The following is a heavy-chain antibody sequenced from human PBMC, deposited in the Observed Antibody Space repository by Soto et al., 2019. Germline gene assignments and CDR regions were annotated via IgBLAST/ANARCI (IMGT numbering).Heavy chain of an antibody. V-gene: IGHV3-30*03. J-gene: IGHJ6*02. CDR1: GFAFNGYG. D-gene: IGHD3-10*02. Sequence: QGQLVESGGGVVQPGTSLRLSCGASGFAFNGYGMHWVRQAPGKGLEWVAVISYDGSNTHYAESVKGRFNISRDDSKNTVYLQMNNLRGEDSAVYYCARDHGMFLSYYYYGMDVWGQGTTVTVSS. CDR2: ISYDGSNT. CDR3: ARDHGMFLSYYYYGMDV.